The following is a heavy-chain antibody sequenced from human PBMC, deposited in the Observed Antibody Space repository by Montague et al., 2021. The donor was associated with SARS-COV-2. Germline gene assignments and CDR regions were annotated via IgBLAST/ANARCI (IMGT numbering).Heavy chain of an antibody. CDR2: SGST. CDR3: SRANGRITIFGVVIILDFGY. D-gene: IGHD3-3*01. Sequence: SGSTYYNPSLKSRVTISVDTSKNQFSLQLSSVTAADTAVYYCSRANGRITIFGVVIILDFGYWGQGALVTVS. V-gene: IGHV4-31*02. J-gene: IGHJ4*02.